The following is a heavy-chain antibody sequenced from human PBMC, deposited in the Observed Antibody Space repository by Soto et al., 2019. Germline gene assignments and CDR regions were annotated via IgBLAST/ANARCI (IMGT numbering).Heavy chain of an antibody. CDR2: MNSNSGKT. CDR1: GYSYTTFG. Sequence: QVQLVQSGAEVKKPGASVKVSCKPSGYSYTTFGISWVQQAPGQGLEWMGWMNSNSGKTDYAQKFQGRVTMTTDTFTRTAYMDLRSLTSDDTAVYFCVRDRLTVTGTKCFDYWGQGTLVTVSS. D-gene: IGHD4-17*01. J-gene: IGHJ4*02. CDR3: VRDRLTVTGTKCFDY. V-gene: IGHV1-18*01.